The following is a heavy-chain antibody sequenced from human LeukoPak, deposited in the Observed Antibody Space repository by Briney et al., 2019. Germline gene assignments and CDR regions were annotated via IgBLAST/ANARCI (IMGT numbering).Heavy chain of an antibody. CDR2: IWYDGSNK. Sequence: GRSLRLSCAASGFTFSSYGMHWVRQAPGKGLEWVAVIWYDGSNKYYADSVKGRFTISRDNSKNTLYLQVNSLRAEDTAVYHCARSPYSSGWYGYYFDYWGQGTLVTVSS. CDR3: ARSPYSSGWYGYYFDY. CDR1: GFTFSSYG. J-gene: IGHJ4*02. D-gene: IGHD6-19*01. V-gene: IGHV3-33*01.